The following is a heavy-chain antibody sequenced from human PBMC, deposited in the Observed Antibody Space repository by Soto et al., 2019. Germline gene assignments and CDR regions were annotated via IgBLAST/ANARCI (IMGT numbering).Heavy chain of an antibody. CDR3: AGGLSGDKVDY. V-gene: IGHV4-30-4*01. CDR2: IYHGGST. J-gene: IGHJ4*02. Sequence: QVQLQESGPGLVEPSQTLSLTCTVSGGSISSGDYFWSWIRQPPGEGLEWIGHIYHGGSTYNNPSLKTRVTISVDPSKNQFSLNLNSVTAADTAVYYCAGGLSGDKVDYWGQGTLVTVSS. D-gene: IGHD7-27*01. CDR1: GGSISSGDYF.